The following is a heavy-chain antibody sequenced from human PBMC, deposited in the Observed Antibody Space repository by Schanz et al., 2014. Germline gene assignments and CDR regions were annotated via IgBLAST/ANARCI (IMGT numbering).Heavy chain of an antibody. CDR3: ARIGGSVFDY. CDR1: GFTFDKYA. J-gene: IGHJ4*02. D-gene: IGHD3-10*01. CDR2: ISWNSGTI. Sequence: EVQLVESGGGLVQPGKSLRLSCAASGFTFDKYAMHWVRQAPGKGLEWVSVISWNSGTIGYADSVKSRFTISRDNSRNSLYLQMNSLRAEDTAVYYCARIGGSVFDYWAQGTLVTVSS. V-gene: IGHV3-9*01.